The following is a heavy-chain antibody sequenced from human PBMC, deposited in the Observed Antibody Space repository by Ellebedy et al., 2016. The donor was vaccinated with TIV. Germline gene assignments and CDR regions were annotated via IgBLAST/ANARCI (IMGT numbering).Heavy chain of an antibody. CDR3: AKEASSGWYDAIDY. D-gene: IGHD6-19*01. V-gene: IGHV3-30-3*01. CDR1: GFTFSSYA. CDR2: ISYDGSTN. J-gene: IGHJ4*02. Sequence: GESLKISCAASGFTFSSYAMHWVRQAPGKGLEWVAVISYDGSTNYYADSVKGRFTISRDNSKNTLDLQMNSLRAEDTAVYYWAKEASSGWYDAIDYWGQGTLVTVSS.